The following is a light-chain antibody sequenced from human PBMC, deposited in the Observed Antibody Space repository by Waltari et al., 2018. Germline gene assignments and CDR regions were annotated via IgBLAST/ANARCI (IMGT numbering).Light chain of an antibody. Sequence: EIVMTQSPATLSVSPGERATLSCRASQSVSSNLAWYQQKPCQAPRLLIYGASTRATGIPARFSGSWSGTEFTLTISSLQSEDFAVYYCQQYNNWPLTFGGGTKVEIK. CDR1: QSVSSN. CDR2: GAS. CDR3: QQYNNWPLT. V-gene: IGKV3-15*01. J-gene: IGKJ4*01.